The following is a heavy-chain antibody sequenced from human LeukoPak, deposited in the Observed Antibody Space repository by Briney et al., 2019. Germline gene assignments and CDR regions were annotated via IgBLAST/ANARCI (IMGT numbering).Heavy chain of an antibody. CDR1: GFTSSSYA. CDR3: AKVATRSYYDFWSGPWCFDY. CDR2: ISGSGGST. J-gene: IGHJ4*02. V-gene: IGHV3-23*01. Sequence: GGSLRLSCAASGFTSSSYAMSWVRQAPGKGLEWVSAISGSGGSTYYADSVKGRFTISRDNSKNTLYLQMNSLRAEDTAVYYCAKVATRSYYDFWSGPWCFDYWGQGTLVTVSS. D-gene: IGHD3-3*01.